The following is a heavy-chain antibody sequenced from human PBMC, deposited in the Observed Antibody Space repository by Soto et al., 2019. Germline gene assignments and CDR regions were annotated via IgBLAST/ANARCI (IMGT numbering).Heavy chain of an antibody. CDR3: AGRGSGSYSDY. J-gene: IGHJ4*02. Sequence: EVQLLESGGGLVQPGGSLRLSCAASGFTFSSYAMRWVRQAPGKGLEWVSAISGSGGSTYYADSVKGRFTISRDNSKNTVYLQMNSLRGEDTAVYDCAGRGSGSYSDYWGQGTLVTVSS. CDR2: ISGSGGST. D-gene: IGHD1-26*01. V-gene: IGHV3-23*01. CDR1: GFTFSSYA.